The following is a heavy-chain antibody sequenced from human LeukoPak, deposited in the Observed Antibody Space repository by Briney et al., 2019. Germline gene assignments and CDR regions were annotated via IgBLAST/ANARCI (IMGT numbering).Heavy chain of an antibody. CDR3: TKMAGYYDFWSGYYGDF. J-gene: IGHJ4*02. Sequence: GGSLRLSCAASGFTFRSYGMHWVRQAPGKGLEWVAFIRYDGSNKYYADSVKGRFTISRDNSKNTLYLQMNSLRAEDTAVYYCTKMAGYYDFWSGYYGDFWGQGTLVTVSS. CDR1: GFTFRSYG. CDR2: IRYDGSNK. V-gene: IGHV3-30*02. D-gene: IGHD3-3*01.